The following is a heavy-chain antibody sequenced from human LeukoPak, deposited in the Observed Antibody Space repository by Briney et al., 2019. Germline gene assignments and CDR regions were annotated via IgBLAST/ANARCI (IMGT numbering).Heavy chain of an antibody. D-gene: IGHD5-24*01. CDR1: GYTFTGYY. V-gene: IGHV1-2*06. CDR3: ARNVEGNWFDP. Sequence: PGASVKVSCKASGYTFTGYYIHWVRQAPGQGLEWMGRINPNSGGTNYAQKFQGRVTMTRDTSISTAYMDLSRLRSDDTAVYYCARNVEGNWFDPLGPGNPGHRLL. CDR2: INPNSGGT. J-gene: IGHJ5*02.